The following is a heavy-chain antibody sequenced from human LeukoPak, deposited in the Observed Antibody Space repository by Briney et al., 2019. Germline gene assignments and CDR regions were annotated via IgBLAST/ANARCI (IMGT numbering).Heavy chain of an antibody. CDR3: ARRDIVATIST. D-gene: IGHD5-12*01. CDR1: GGSISSSSYY. J-gene: IGHJ4*02. Sequence: PSETLSLTCTVSGGSISSSSYYWAWIRQPPGKGLEWIGSIYYIGSTYYNPSLKSRVTISVDTSKNQFPLKLSSVTAADTAVYYCARRDIVATISTWGQGTLVTVSS. CDR2: IYYIGST. V-gene: IGHV4-39*01.